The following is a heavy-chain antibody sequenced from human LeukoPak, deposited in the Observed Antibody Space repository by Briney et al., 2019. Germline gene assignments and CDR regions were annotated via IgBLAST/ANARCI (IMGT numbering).Heavy chain of an antibody. CDR2: ISAYNGNT. Sequence: GASVKVSCKASGYTFTSYGISWVRQAPGQGLEWMGWISAYNGNTNYAQKLQSRVTMTTDTSTSTAYMELRSLRSDDTAVYYCARDHYYDSSGYEVPENFDYWGQGTLVTVSS. V-gene: IGHV1-18*01. CDR1: GYTFTSYG. D-gene: IGHD3-22*01. J-gene: IGHJ4*02. CDR3: ARDHYYDSSGYEVPENFDY.